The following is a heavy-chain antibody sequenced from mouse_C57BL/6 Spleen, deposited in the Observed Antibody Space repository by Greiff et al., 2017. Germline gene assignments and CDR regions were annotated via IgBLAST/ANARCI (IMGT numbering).Heavy chain of an antibody. D-gene: IGHD1-1*01. CDR1: GYTFTSYW. V-gene: IGHV1-7*01. CDR3: ARSLSYYGEGYFDV. J-gene: IGHJ1*03. Sequence: QVQLQQSGAELAKPGASVTLSSKASGYTFTSYWMHWVKQRPGQGLVWIGYLNPSGGYTKSNQKFKDKATLTADQSSSTAYMQLSSLTYEDSAVYYCARSLSYYGEGYFDVWGTGTTVTVSS. CDR2: LNPSGGYT.